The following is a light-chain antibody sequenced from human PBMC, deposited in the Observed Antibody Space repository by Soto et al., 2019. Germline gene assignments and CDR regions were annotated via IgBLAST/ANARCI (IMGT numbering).Light chain of an antibody. J-gene: IGKJ1*01. V-gene: IGKV3D-15*01. CDR3: QHYNSYSEA. CDR1: QYINTR. CDR2: QTS. Sequence: EIVLTQSPATLTSFPGDRVTLSCRASQYINTRLAWYQHRPGQAPRLLIYQTSLRAAGIPARFSASGSGTDFTLTISSLQPDDFATYYCQHYNSYSEALGQGTKVDI.